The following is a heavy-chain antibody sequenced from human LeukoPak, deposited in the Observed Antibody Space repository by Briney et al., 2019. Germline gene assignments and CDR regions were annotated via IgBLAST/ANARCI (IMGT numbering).Heavy chain of an antibody. J-gene: IGHJ4*02. CDR3: ARAPGGSNFDY. CDR2: INQSGST. Sequence: SETLSLTCAVYGGSFSGYYWSWIRQPPGKGLEWIGEINQSGSTNYNPSLKSPVTISVDTSKNQFSLKLSSVTAADTAVYYCARAPGGSNFDYWGQGTLVTVSS. D-gene: IGHD2-8*02. V-gene: IGHV4-34*01. CDR1: GGSFSGYY.